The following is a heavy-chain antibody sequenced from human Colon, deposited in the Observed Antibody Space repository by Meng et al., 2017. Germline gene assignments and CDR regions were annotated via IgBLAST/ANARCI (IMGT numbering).Heavy chain of an antibody. CDR1: GASINIGSYY. Sequence: QLQLQEPAPGLAKPSETLSLTCTLSGASINIGSYYWAWVRQAPGKGLEWIGSIHNSGKTYYNSSLKSRVTILVDTSKNQFSLKLTSVTAADTAVYLCARLVTTVTTGNWFDPWGQGTLVTVSS. CDR3: ARLVTTVTTGNWFDP. CDR2: IHNSGKT. D-gene: IGHD4-17*01. J-gene: IGHJ5*02. V-gene: IGHV4-39*07.